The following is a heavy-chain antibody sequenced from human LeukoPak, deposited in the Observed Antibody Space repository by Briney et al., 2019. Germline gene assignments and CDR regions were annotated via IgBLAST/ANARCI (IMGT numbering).Heavy chain of an antibody. CDR2: ISYDGSNK. Sequence: GGSLRLSCAASGFTFSSYGMHWVRQAPGKGLEWVAVISYDGSNKYYADSVKGRFTISRDNSKNTLYLQMNSLRAEDTAVYYCARDSAPPYYYDSSGYHGYFDYWGQGTLVTVSS. J-gene: IGHJ4*02. V-gene: IGHV3-30*19. CDR3: ARDSAPPYYYDSSGYHGYFDY. D-gene: IGHD3-22*01. CDR1: GFTFSSYG.